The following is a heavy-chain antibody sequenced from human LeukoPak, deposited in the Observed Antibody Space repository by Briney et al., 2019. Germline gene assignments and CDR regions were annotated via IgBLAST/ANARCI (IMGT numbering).Heavy chain of an antibody. J-gene: IGHJ4*02. Sequence: GGSLRLSCAASGFTFSSYSMNWVRQAPGKGLEWVSSISSSSSYIYYADSVKGRFTISRDNAKNSLYLQMNSLRAEDTAVYYCARDDFWSGHQTGAFDYWGQGTLVTVSS. CDR2: ISSSSSYI. CDR3: ARDDFWSGHQTGAFDY. D-gene: IGHD3-3*01. CDR1: GFTFSSYS. V-gene: IGHV3-21*01.